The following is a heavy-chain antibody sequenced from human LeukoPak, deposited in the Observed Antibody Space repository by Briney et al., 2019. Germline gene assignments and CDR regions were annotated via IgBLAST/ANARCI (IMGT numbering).Heavy chain of an antibody. CDR1: GGPISSDY. CDR2: NGSS. CDR3: ARTTEAHSWRTRYYDCYMDV. Sequence: KPSETLSLTCSVSGGPISSDYWSWIRQPPGKGLEWIGYNGSSNYNPSLKSRDTIHVDTSKNQFSLQLSSVTAADPAVYYCARTTEAHSWRTRYYDCYMDVWGKGTTVTVSS. J-gene: IGHJ6*03. D-gene: IGHD6-13*01. V-gene: IGHV4-4*08.